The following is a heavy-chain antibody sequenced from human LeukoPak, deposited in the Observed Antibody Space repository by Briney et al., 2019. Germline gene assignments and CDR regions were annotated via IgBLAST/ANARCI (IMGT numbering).Heavy chain of an antibody. CDR3: ARDPLRITSWYFDL. Sequence: TPSETLSLTCTVSGGSISSYYWSWIRQPPGKGLEWLGYIYYSGSTNYNPSLKSRVTISVDTSKNQFSLKLSPVTAADTAVYYCARDPLRITSWYFDLWGRGTLVTVSS. CDR2: IYYSGST. V-gene: IGHV4-59*01. CDR1: GGSISSYY. D-gene: IGHD3-10*01. J-gene: IGHJ2*01.